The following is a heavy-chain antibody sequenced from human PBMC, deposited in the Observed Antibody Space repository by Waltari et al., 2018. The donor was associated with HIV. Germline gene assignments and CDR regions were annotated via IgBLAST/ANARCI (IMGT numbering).Heavy chain of an antibody. D-gene: IGHD2-15*01. Sequence: EVQLLESGGGLVQPGGSLRLSCAASGFTFNNYAISWVRQAPGKGLEWVSTISPSGGSTYYADSVKGRFTISRDNSKNTLILQMNNLRAEDTAVYYCAKEVVVVVAATGHDAFDIWGQGTMVTVSS. CDR1: GFTFNNYA. CDR2: ISPSGGST. J-gene: IGHJ3*02. CDR3: AKEVVVVVAATGHDAFDI. V-gene: IGHV3-23*01.